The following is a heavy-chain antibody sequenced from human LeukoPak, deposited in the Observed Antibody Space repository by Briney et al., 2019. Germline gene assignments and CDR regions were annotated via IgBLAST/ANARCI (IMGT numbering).Heavy chain of an antibody. CDR1: GGSFSGYY. CDR3: ARRQMVRGNYYYYGMDV. V-gene: IGHV4-34*01. J-gene: IGHJ6*02. Sequence: PSETLSLTCAVYGGSFSGYYWSWLRQPPGKRLEWSREINHSGSTNYNPSLKSRVTISVDTSKNQFSLTLSSVSAADTAVYYCARRQMVRGNYYYYGMDVWGQGTLVTVSS. D-gene: IGHD3-10*01. CDR2: INHSGST.